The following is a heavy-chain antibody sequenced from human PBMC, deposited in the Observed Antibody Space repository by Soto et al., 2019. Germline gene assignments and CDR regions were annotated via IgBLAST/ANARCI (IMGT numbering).Heavy chain of an antibody. V-gene: IGHV4-34*01. CDR2: INHSGST. CDR1: GGSFSGYY. J-gene: IGHJ6*02. CDR3: ARVWDPYYDFWSGPWYYYGMDV. Sequence: NPSETLSLTCAVYGGSFSGYYWSWIRQPPGKGLEWIGEINHSGSTNYNPSLKSRVTISVDTSKNQFSLKLSSVTAADTAVYYCARVWDPYYDFWSGPWYYYGMDVWGQGTTVTVSS. D-gene: IGHD3-3*01.